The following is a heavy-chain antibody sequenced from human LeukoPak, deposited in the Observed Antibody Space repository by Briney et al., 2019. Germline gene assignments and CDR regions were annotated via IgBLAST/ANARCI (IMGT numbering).Heavy chain of an antibody. CDR3: AKAGRHCSSTSCPDY. CDR2: ISGSGGST. J-gene: IGHJ4*02. D-gene: IGHD2-2*01. V-gene: IGHV3-23*01. Sequence: PGGSLRFSCAASGFTFSSYAMSRVRQAPGKGLEWVSAISGSGGSTYYADSVKGRFTISRDNSKNTLYLQMNSLRAEDTAVYYCAKAGRHCSSTSCPDYWGQGTLVTVSS. CDR1: GFTFSSYA.